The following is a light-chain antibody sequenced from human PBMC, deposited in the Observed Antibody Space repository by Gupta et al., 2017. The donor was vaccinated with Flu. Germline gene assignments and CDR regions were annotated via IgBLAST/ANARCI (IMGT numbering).Light chain of an antibody. J-gene: IGKJ4*01. CDR3: HQRDNWPLT. CDR2: DAS. Sequence: DIVLTQSPATLSLSPGETATLSCGASQSVGNSLVRMQQKAGQPPRLLIYDASTRAAGVPARFSGSGSGTDFTLTISSLEPDDFAVYYCHQRDNWPLTFGGGTTVDLK. CDR1: QSVGNS. V-gene: IGKV3-11*01.